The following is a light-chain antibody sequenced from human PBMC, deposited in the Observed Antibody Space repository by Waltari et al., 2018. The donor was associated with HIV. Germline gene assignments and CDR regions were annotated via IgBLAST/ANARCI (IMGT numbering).Light chain of an antibody. Sequence: QSALTQPASVSGSPVQSITISCTGTSSDVGGYIYFSWYQQCPGKAPNLMIYEFSNRPPGGSNRFPCPKSGNTAFLTISGLQAEDEADYYCSSYTSTSTVVFGGGTKLSVL. V-gene: IGLV2-14*01. CDR2: EFS. CDR3: SSYTSTSTVV. J-gene: IGLJ2*01. CDR1: SSDVGGYIY.